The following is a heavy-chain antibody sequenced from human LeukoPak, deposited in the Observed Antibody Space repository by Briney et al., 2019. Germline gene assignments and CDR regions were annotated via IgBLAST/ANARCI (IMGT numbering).Heavy chain of an antibody. CDR2: IYGGGST. CDR1: GVTVSNNF. V-gene: IGHV3-53*01. J-gene: IGHJ4*02. CDR3: ASWPGGWYWEDS. Sequence: GGSLRLSCAASGVTVSNNFMSWVRQAPGKGLEWVSVIYGGGSTYYAGSVKGRFTISRDTSKNTLYLQMNSLRAEDTAVYYCASWPGGWYWEDSWGQGTLVTVSS. D-gene: IGHD6-19*01.